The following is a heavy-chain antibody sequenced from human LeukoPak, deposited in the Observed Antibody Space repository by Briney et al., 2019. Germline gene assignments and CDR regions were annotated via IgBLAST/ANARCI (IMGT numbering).Heavy chain of an antibody. D-gene: IGHD6-19*01. J-gene: IGHJ4*02. Sequence: GESLKISCKGSGYSFSSYWIAWLRQMPGKGLEWMGINYPGDSDTTYSPSFQGQVTISADKSINTAYLQWSSLKASDTAIYYCARHKSSGWSEIDYWGQGTLVTVSS. CDR1: GYSFSSYW. CDR3: ARHKSSGWSEIDY. V-gene: IGHV5-51*01. CDR2: NYPGDSDT.